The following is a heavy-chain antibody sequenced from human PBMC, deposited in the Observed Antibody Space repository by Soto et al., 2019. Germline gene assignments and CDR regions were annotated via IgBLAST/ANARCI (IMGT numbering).Heavy chain of an antibody. D-gene: IGHD6-13*01. CDR3: ARWYSSSWTDYYYYGMDV. CDR1: GGSISSYY. CDR2: IYTSGST. V-gene: IGHV4-4*07. J-gene: IGHJ6*02. Sequence: QVQLQESGPGLVKPSETLSLTCTVSGGSISSYYWSWIRQPAGKGLEWIGRIYTSGSTNYNPSLKCRVTMSVDTSKNQFSLKLSSVTAADTAVYYCARWYSSSWTDYYYYGMDVWGQGTTVTVSS.